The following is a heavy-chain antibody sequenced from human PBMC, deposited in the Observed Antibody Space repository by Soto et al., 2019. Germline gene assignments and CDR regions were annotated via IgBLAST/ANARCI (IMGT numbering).Heavy chain of an antibody. D-gene: IGHD3-3*01. Sequence: ASVKVACKASGYTFTSYGISWVRQAPGQGLEWMGWISAYNGNTNYAQKLQGRVTMTTDTSTSTAYMELRSLRSDGTAVYYCARDPVRDTIFGVGPPDGMDFWCQGPTVSLSS. CDR3: ARDPVRDTIFGVGPPDGMDF. CDR1: GYTFTSYG. V-gene: IGHV1-18*01. J-gene: IGHJ6*02. CDR2: ISAYNGNT.